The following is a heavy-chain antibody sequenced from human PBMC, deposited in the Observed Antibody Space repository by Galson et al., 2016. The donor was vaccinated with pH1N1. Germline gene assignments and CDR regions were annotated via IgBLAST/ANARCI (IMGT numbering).Heavy chain of an antibody. Sequence: CAISGDSVSSNSAAWNWIRQSPSRGLERLGRTCYRSKWYNDYGVSVKSRITINPDTSKNQFSLKLRSVTAADTAVYYCARDYRELLGDGFDIWGQGTTVTVSA. CDR1: GDSVSSNSAA. J-gene: IGHJ3*02. CDR2: TCYRSKWYN. CDR3: ARDYRELLGDGFDI. V-gene: IGHV6-1*01. D-gene: IGHD1-26*01.